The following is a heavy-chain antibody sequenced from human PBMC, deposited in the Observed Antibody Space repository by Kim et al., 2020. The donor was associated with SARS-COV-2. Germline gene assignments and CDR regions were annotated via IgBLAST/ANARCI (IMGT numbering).Heavy chain of an antibody. CDR3: VKTGGYCSGGTCYGNY. CDR2: ISYDGSNK. V-gene: IGHV3-30*18. CDR1: GFTFSSYG. D-gene: IGHD2-15*01. Sequence: GGSLRLSCAASGFTFSSYGMHWVRQAPGKGLEWMAVISYDGSNKYYADSVKGRFTISRDNSKNTLYLQMNSLRAEDTAVYYCVKTGGYCSGGTCYGNYWGQGTLVTVSS. J-gene: IGHJ4*02.